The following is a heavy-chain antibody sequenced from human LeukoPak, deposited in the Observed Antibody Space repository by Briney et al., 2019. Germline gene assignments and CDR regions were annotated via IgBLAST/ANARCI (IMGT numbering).Heavy chain of an antibody. V-gene: IGHV3-48*02. CDR2: IYSGGTI. CDR1: GFTFSSYA. Sequence: GGSPRLSCAASGFTFSSYAITWVRQAPGKGLEWVSVIYSGGTIYYADSVKGRFTISRDNAKNSLYLQMNSLRDEDTAVYYCARDPFLGYCSGGSCYAYYGMDVWGQGTTVTVSS. D-gene: IGHD2-15*01. J-gene: IGHJ6*02. CDR3: ARDPFLGYCSGGSCYAYYGMDV.